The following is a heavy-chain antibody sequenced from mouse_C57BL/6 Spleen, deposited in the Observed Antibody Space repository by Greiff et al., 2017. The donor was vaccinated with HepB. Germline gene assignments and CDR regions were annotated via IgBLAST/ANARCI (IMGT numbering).Heavy chain of an antibody. V-gene: IGHV1-50*01. D-gene: IGHD3-2*02. Sequence: QVQLKQPGAELVKPGASVKLSCKASGYTFTSYWMQWVKQRPGQGLEWIGEIDPSDSYTNYNQKFKGKATLTVDTSSSTAYMQLSSLTSEDSAVYYCAREAALAAQAKGAMDYWGQGTSVTVSS. CDR2: IDPSDSYT. CDR1: GYTFTSYW. CDR3: AREAALAAQAKGAMDY. J-gene: IGHJ4*01.